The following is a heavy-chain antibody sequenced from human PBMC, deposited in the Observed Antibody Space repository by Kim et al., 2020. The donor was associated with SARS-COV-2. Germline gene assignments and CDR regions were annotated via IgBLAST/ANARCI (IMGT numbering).Heavy chain of an antibody. V-gene: IGHV3-9*01. CDR3: AKDSRRDCLDY. Sequence: GHADSMKSRFNISRDNAKNSLYLQMNSLRAEDTALYYCAKDSRRDCLDYWVQGTLVTVSS. J-gene: IGHJ4*02.